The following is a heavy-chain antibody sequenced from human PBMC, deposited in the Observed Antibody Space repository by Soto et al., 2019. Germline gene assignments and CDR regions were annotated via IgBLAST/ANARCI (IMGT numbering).Heavy chain of an antibody. J-gene: IGHJ4*01. V-gene: IGHV3-21*01. Sequence: GGSLRLSCEASGFTFSRVSRNWVRQVPGKGLEWVASISSASSETWYADSVKGRFIISRDNAQNSLFLQMNTLRPEDSAIYYRARVAYWGPGTQVTVSS. CDR3: ARVAY. CDR1: GFTFSRVS. CDR2: ISSASSET.